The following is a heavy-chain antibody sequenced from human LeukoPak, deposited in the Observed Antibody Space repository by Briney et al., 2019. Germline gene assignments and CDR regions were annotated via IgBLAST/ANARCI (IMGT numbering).Heavy chain of an antibody. CDR3: ARDVAFGGASYGMDV. Sequence: GGSLRLSCAASGFTFSSYGMHWVRQAPGKGLEWVAVIYYDGSNKYYADSVKGRFTISRDNSKNTLYLQMTSLRAEDTAVYYCARDVAFGGASYGMDVWGQGTLVTVSS. V-gene: IGHV3-33*01. D-gene: IGHD3-16*01. CDR1: GFTFSSYG. J-gene: IGHJ4*02. CDR2: IYYDGSNK.